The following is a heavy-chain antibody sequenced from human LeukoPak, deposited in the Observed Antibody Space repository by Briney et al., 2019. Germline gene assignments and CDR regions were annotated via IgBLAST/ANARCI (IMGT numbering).Heavy chain of an antibody. CDR2: IIPILGIA. CDR1: GGTFTSYT. Sequence: SVTVSCKASGGTFTSYTISWVRQAPGQGLEWMGRIIPILGIANYAQKFQGRVTITADKSTSTAYMELSSLRSEDTAVYYCASSRLGGGFFDIWGQGTMVTVCS. CDR3: ASSRLGGGFFDI. J-gene: IGHJ3*02. D-gene: IGHD2-15*01. V-gene: IGHV1-69*02.